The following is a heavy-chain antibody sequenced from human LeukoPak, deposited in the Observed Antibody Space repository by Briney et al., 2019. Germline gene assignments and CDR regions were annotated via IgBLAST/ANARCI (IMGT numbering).Heavy chain of an antibody. D-gene: IGHD2-2*02. CDR3: ARGLGYCSSTSCYTPYYMDV. V-gene: IGHV4-59*01. Sequence: SETLSLTCTVSGGSISSYYWSWIRQPPGKGLEWIGYVYFRGTTNYNPSIKSRVTISVDTSKNQFSLKLTSVTAADTAVYYCARGLGYCSSTSCYTPYYMDVWGKGTTVTVSS. J-gene: IGHJ6*03. CDR1: GGSISSYY. CDR2: VYFRGTT.